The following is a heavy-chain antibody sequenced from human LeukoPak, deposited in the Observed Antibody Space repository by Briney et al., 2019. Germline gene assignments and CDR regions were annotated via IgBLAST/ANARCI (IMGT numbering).Heavy chain of an antibody. J-gene: IGHJ4*02. CDR1: GGSISSSSYY. Sequence: SETLSLTCTVSGGSISSSSYYRGWIRQPPGKGLEWIGSIYYSGSTYYNPSLKSRVTISVDTSKNQFSLKLSSVTAADTAVYYCARETGSRSRLSDYWGQGTLVTVSS. D-gene: IGHD3-16*02. CDR2: IYYSGST. CDR3: ARETGSRSRLSDY. V-gene: IGHV4-39*07.